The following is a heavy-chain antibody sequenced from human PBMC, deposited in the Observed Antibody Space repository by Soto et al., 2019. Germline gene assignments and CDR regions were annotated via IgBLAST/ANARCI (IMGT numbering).Heavy chain of an antibody. D-gene: IGHD3-16*02. Sequence: SETLSLTCAVYGGSFSGYYRSWIRQPPGKGLEWIGEINHSGSTNYNPSLKSRVTISVDTSKNQFSLKLSSVTAADTAVYYCARAKYDYVWGSYRPAFDYWGQGTLVTVSS. CDR1: GGSFSGYY. CDR3: ARAKYDYVWGSYRPAFDY. CDR2: INHSGST. V-gene: IGHV4-34*01. J-gene: IGHJ4*02.